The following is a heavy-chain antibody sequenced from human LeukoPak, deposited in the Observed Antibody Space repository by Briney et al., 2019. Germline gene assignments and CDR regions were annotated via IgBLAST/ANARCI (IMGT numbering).Heavy chain of an antibody. V-gene: IGHV1-18*01. CDR3: ARDMPHHIVATYPWYYYYGMDV. CDR2: ISAYNGNT. Sequence: ASVKVSCKASGYTFTSYGISWVRQATGQGLEWMGWISAYNGNTNYAQKLQGRVTMTTDTSTSTAYMELRSLRSDDTAVYYCARDMPHHIVATYPWYYYYGMDVWGQGTTVTVSS. J-gene: IGHJ6*02. D-gene: IGHD5-12*01. CDR1: GYTFTSYG.